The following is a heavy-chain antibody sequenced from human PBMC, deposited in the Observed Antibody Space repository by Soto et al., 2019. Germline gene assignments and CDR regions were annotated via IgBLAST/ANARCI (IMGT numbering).Heavy chain of an antibody. J-gene: IGHJ5*02. CDR1: GGTFSSYA. CDR3: AGTLLPAAVGPGAWFDP. V-gene: IGHV1-69*06. D-gene: IGHD6-13*01. CDR2: IIPIFGTA. Sequence: SVKVSGKASGGTFSSYAISWVRQAPGQGLEWMGGIIPIFGTANYAQKFQGTVTITADKSTSTAYMELSSPRSEDTSADYCAGTLLPAAVGPGAWFDPWGQGPLVTVSS.